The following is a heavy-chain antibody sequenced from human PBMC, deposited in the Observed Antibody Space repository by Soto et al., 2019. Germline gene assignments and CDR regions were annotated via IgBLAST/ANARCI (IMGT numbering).Heavy chain of an antibody. D-gene: IGHD2-2*01. CDR3: AKKCCSSTYPSAY. Sequence: EVQLLESGGGLVQPGGSLRLSCAASGVTFSSYAMSWVRQAPGKGLEWVSAISGSGGSTYYADSVKGRFTISRDNSKNTLYLQINSLRAEDTAVYYCAKKCCSSTYPSAYWGQGTLVTVSS. J-gene: IGHJ4*02. CDR2: ISGSGGST. CDR1: GVTFSSYA. V-gene: IGHV3-23*01.